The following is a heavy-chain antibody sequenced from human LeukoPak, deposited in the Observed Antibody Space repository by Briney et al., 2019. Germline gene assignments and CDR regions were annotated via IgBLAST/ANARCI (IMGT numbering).Heavy chain of an antibody. J-gene: IGHJ4*02. Sequence: SETLSLTCTVSGGAISSYYWSWIRQPAGKGLGWIGRIYTSGSTNYNPSLKSRVTMSVDTSKNQFSLKLSSVTAADTAVYYCARGKGTIDYWGQGTLVTVSS. V-gene: IGHV4-4*07. CDR1: GGAISSYY. D-gene: IGHD3-10*01. CDR2: IYTSGST. CDR3: ARGKGTIDY.